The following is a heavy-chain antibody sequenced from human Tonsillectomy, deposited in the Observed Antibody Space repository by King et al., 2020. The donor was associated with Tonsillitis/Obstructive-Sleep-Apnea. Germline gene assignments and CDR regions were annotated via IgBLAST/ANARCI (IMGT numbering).Heavy chain of an antibody. D-gene: IGHD3-3*01. CDR3: ARDPVRFDLLEWFGYYYYYMDV. CDR1: GYTFTSYG. J-gene: IGHJ6*03. Sequence: QLVQSGAEVKKPGASVKVSCKASGYTFTSYGISWWRQAPGQGLEWMGWISAYNGNTNYAQKLQGRVTMTTDTSTSTAYMERRSLRSDDTAVYYCARDPVRFDLLEWFGYYYYYMDVWGKGTTVTVSS. V-gene: IGHV1-18*01. CDR2: ISAYNGNT.